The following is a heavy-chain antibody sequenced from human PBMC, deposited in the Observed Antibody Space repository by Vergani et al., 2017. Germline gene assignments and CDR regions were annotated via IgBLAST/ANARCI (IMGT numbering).Heavy chain of an antibody. J-gene: IGHJ6*02. Sequence: ELQLVESGGGLVQPGGSLRLSCAASGFTFSTSDMHWVRQPTGKGLEWVSAIGRGGDTYYADSVKGRFTISRENAENSLYLQMNSLRSDDTAVYYCAKGSPIFPYEMDIWGQGTTVTVSS. CDR2: IGRGGDT. CDR3: AKGSPIFPYEMDI. CDR1: GFTFSTSD. V-gene: IGHV3-13*01. D-gene: IGHD3-9*01.